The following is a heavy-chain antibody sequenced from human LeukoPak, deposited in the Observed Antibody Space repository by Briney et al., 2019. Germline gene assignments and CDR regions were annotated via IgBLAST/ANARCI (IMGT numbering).Heavy chain of an antibody. J-gene: IGHJ4*02. CDR3: ARAGPQYYDFWSGYYSFDY. V-gene: IGHV4-59*01. CDR2: IYYSGST. Sequence: WETLSLTCTVSGGSISSYYWSWIRQPPGKGLEWVGYIYYSGSTNYNPSLKSRVTISVDTSKNQFSLKLSSVTAADTAVYYCARAGPQYYDFWSGYYSFDYWGQGTLVTVSS. D-gene: IGHD3-3*01. CDR1: GGSISSYY.